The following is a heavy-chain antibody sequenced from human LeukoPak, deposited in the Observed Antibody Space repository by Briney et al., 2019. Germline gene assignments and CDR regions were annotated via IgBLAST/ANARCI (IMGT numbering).Heavy chain of an antibody. J-gene: IGHJ6*03. CDR2: ISSSSSYI. D-gene: IGHD3-22*01. CDR1: GFTFSDYY. CDR3: ARAGYYYDSSGYFLDYYYYMDV. V-gene: IGHV3-11*06. Sequence: PGGSLRLSCAASGFTFSDYYMSWIRQAPGKGLEWVSSISSSSSYIYYADSVKGRFTISRDNAKNSLYLQMNSLRAEDTAVYYCARAGYYYDSSGYFLDYYYYMDVWGKGTTVTVSS.